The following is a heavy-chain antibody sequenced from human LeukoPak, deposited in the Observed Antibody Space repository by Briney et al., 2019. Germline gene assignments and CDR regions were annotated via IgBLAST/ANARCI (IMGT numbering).Heavy chain of an antibody. CDR1: GFTFSSYA. CDR2: ISGSGGST. D-gene: IGHD3-3*01. J-gene: IGHJ4*02. Sequence: GGSLRLSCAASGFTFSSYAMSWVRQAPGKGLEWVSAISGSGGSTYYADSVKGRFTISRDNAKNSLYLQMNSLRAEDTAVYYCARSRGRSGSSTYFDYWGQGTLVTVSS. CDR3: ARSRGRSGSSTYFDY. V-gene: IGHV3-23*01.